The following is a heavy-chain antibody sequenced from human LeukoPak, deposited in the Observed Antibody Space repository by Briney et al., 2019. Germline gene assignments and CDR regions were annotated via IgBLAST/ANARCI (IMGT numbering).Heavy chain of an antibody. CDR1: GFTFSSYA. CDR2: ISGSGDTT. D-gene: IGHD3-22*01. J-gene: IGHJ4*02. V-gene: IGHV3-23*01. CDR3: AKDLPHYYESSAMGPFDY. Sequence: GGSLRLSCAASGFTFSSYAMSWVRQAPGKGLEWVSAISGSGDTTYYADSVKGRFTISRDNSKNTLYLQMTSLRAEDTAVYYCAKDLPHYYESSAMGPFDYWGQGTLVTVSS.